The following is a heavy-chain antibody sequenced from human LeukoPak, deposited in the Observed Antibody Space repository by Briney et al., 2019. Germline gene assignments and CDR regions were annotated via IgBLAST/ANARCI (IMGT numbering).Heavy chain of an antibody. CDR2: ISGSGGST. D-gene: IGHD3-10*01. J-gene: IGHJ6*04. CDR1: GFTFSCYA. Sequence: GGSLRLSCAASGFTFSCYAMSWVRQAPGKGLEWVSVISGSGGSTYYADSVKGRFTISRDNSKNTLYLHMNSLRAEDTAVYYCAKDSYYGSGSYSYYGMDVWGKGTTVTVSS. CDR3: AKDSYYGSGSYSYYGMDV. V-gene: IGHV3-23*01.